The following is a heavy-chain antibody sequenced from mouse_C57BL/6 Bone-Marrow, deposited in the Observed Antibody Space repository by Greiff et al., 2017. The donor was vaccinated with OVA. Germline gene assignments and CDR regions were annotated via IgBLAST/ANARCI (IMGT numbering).Heavy chain of an antibody. CDR3: ARWHESLYYGSSYEYFDV. CDR2: ISYSGST. J-gene: IGHJ1*03. V-gene: IGHV3-8*01. CDR1: GYSITSDY. Sequence: DVKLQESGPGLAKPSQTLSLTCSVTGYSITSDYWNWIRKFPGNKLEYMGYISYSGSTYYNPSLKSRISITRDTSKNQYYLQLNTGTTEDTATYCCARWHESLYYGSSYEYFDVWGTGTTVTVSS. D-gene: IGHD1-1*01.